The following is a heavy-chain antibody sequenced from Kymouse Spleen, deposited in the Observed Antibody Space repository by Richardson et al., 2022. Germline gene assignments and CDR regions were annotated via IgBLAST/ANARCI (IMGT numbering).Heavy chain of an antibody. J-gene: IGHJ5*02. V-gene: IGHV4-34*01. CDR2: INHSGST. CDR1: GGSFSGYY. CDR3: ARDDYYGSGSYENWFDP. D-gene: IGHD3-10*01. Sequence: QVQLQQWGAGLLKPSETLSLTCAVYGGSFSGYYWSWIRQPPGKGLEWIGEINHSGSTNYNPSLKSRVTISVDTSKNQFSLKLSSVTAADTAVYYCARDDYYGSGSYENWFDPWGQGTLVTVSS.